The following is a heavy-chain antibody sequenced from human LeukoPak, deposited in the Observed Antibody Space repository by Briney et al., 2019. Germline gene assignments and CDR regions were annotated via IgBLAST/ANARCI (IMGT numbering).Heavy chain of an antibody. CDR1: GYTFTGYY. Sequence: ASVKVSCKASGYTFTGYYMHWVRQAPGQGLEWMGWINPNSGGTNYAQKFQGRVTMTRDTSISTAYMELSRLRSDDTAVYYCAPYSSSWYGPPYNWFDPWGQGTLVTVSS. CDR2: INPNSGGT. D-gene: IGHD6-13*01. J-gene: IGHJ5*02. V-gene: IGHV1-2*02. CDR3: APYSSSWYGPPYNWFDP.